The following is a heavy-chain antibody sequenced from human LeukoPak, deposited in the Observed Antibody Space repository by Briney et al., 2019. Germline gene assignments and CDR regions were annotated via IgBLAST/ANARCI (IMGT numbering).Heavy chain of an antibody. CDR2: INAGNGNT. CDR1: GYTFTIYG. J-gene: IGHJ6*04. V-gene: IGHV1-3*01. Sequence: ASVKVSFKASGYTFTIYGISWVRQAPGQRLEWMGWINAGNGNTKFSQKFQGRVTITRDTSASTAYMELSSLRSEDTAVYYCAREGLRYFDSLPQYGMDVWGKGTTVTVSS. CDR3: AREGLRYFDSLPQYGMDV. D-gene: IGHD3-9*01.